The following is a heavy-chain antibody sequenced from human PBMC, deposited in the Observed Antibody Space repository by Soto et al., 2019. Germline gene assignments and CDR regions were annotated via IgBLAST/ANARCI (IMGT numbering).Heavy chain of an antibody. Sequence: QITLKESGPTLVKPTQTLTLTCTFSGFSLNTRGVGVGWIRQPPGKALEWLALISWDGEKRYSPSLKSRLTITKDTSENQVVLTMTNMDPVDTATYYCAHRRGDRLTGHYSFDYWGQGTLVTVSS. CDR3: AHRRGDRLTGHYSFDY. CDR2: ISWDGEK. V-gene: IGHV2-5*02. CDR1: GFSLNTRGVG. D-gene: IGHD3-9*01. J-gene: IGHJ4*02.